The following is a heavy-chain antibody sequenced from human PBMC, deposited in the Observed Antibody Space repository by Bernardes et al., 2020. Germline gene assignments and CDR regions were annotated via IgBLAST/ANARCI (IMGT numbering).Heavy chain of an antibody. CDR2: IFNSDSGDT. J-gene: IGHJ5*02. V-gene: IGHV4-61*01. Sequence: ETLSLTCTVSGAYVTSGRYYWSWIRQPPGKGLEWIGYIFNSDSGDTNYNPSLKSRVTISADTSKNQFSLELTSVTAADTAIYYCARGRYSWNDGNWFDPWGQGNLVTVSS. D-gene: IGHD1-1*01. CDR3: ARGRYSWNDGNWFDP. CDR1: GAYVTSGRYY.